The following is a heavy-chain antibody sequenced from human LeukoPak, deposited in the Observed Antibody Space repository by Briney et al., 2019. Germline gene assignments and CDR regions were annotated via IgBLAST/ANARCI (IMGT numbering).Heavy chain of an antibody. CDR1: GYTFTSHA. D-gene: IGHD5-12*01. J-gene: IGHJ4*02. Sequence: ASVKVSCTASGYTFTSHAMHWVRQAPGQRLEWMGWINAGNGNTKYSQEFQGRVTITRDTSASTAYMELSSLRSEDTAVYSCARGVATNRYYFDYWGQGTLVTVSS. V-gene: IGHV1-3*01. CDR2: INAGNGNT. CDR3: ARGVATNRYYFDY.